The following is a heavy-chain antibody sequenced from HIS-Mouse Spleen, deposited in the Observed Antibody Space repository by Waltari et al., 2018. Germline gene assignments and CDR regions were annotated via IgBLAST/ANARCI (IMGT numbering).Heavy chain of an antibody. CDR3: ATVRPGMVRGPSTPGCAFDI. CDR2: FDPEDGET. CDR1: GYTLTELS. J-gene: IGHJ3*02. Sequence: QVQLVQSGAEVKKPGASVKVSCKVSGYTLTELSMHWVRQAPAKGLEWMGGFDPEDGETIYAQKFQGRVTMTEDTSTDTAYMELSSLRSEDTAVYYCATVRPGMVRGPSTPGCAFDIWGQGTMVTVSS. D-gene: IGHD3-10*01. V-gene: IGHV1-24*01.